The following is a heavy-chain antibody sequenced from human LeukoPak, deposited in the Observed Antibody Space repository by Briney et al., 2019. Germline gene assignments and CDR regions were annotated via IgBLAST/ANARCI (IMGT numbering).Heavy chain of an antibody. Sequence: ASVKDSCKASGYTFTGYYMHWVRQAPGQGLEWMGWINPNSGDTNYAQKFQDRVTMTRDTSISTAYIELNFLRSDDTAVFYCARGDYYGSPKVVAAWGQGTLVTVSS. D-gene: IGHD3-10*01. J-gene: IGHJ5*02. CDR3: ARGDYYGSPKVVAA. CDR1: GYTFTGYY. CDR2: INPNSGDT. V-gene: IGHV1-2*02.